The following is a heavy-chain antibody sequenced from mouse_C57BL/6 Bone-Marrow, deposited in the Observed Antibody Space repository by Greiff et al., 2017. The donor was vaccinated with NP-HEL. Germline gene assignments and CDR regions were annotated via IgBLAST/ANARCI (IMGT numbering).Heavy chain of an antibody. CDR1: GYAFSSYW. J-gene: IGHJ4*01. CDR3: SRGDYGSCRFEFARNY. D-gene: IGHD1-1*01. V-gene: IGHV1-80*01. CDR2: IYPGDGDT. Sequence: QVQLKQSGAELVKPGASVKISCKASGYAFSSYWMNWVKERPGKGLEWIGQIYPGDGDTKYNGKFKGKATLTADKSSSTAYMQVSSLTSEDSAVFVCSRGDYGSCRFEFARNYWGQGTSVTISS.